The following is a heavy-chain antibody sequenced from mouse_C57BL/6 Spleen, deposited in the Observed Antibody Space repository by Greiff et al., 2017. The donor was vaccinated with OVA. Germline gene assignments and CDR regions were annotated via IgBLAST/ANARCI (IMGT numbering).Heavy chain of an antibody. Sequence: EVKLMESGGGLVKPGGSLKLSCAASGFTFSSYAMSWVRQTPEKRLEWVATISDGGSYTYYPDNVKGRFTISRDNAKNNLYLQMSHLKSEDTAMYYCARDRAGTSSAWFAYWGQGTLVTVSA. CDR3: ARDRAGTSSAWFAY. D-gene: IGHD3-3*01. CDR1: GFTFSSYA. V-gene: IGHV5-4*01. J-gene: IGHJ3*01. CDR2: ISDGGSYT.